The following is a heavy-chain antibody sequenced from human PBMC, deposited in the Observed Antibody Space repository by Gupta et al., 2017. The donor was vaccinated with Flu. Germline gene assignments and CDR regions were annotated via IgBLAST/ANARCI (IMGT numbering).Heavy chain of an antibody. J-gene: IGHJ4*02. CDR3: AKEKDSSGWYIDH. D-gene: IGHD6-19*01. Sequence: EVQLLESGGGLVQPGGSLRLSCAASGFTLSSYAMSWVRQAPGKGLEWVSVIGGSGGSAYYADSVKGRFTISRDNSKNTLYLQMNSLRAEDTAVYYCAKEKDSSGWYIDHWGQGTLVTGSS. V-gene: IGHV3-23*01. CDR1: GFTLSSYA. CDR2: IGGSGGSA.